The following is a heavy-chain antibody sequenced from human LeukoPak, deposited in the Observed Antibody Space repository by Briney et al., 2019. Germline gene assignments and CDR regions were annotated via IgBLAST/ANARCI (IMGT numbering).Heavy chain of an antibody. D-gene: IGHD3-22*01. CDR2: INHSGST. CDR1: GGSFSGYY. CDR3: ARVGEYYDSSGAWGPFDY. Sequence: SETLSLTCAVYGGSFSGYYWSWIRQPPGKGLEWIGEINHSGSTNYNPSLKSRVTISVDTSKNQFSLKLSSVTAADTAVYYCARVGEYYDSSGAWGPFDYWGQGTLVTVSS. J-gene: IGHJ4*02. V-gene: IGHV4-34*01.